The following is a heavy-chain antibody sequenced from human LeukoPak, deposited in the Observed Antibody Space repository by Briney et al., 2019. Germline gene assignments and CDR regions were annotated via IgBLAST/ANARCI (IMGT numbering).Heavy chain of an antibody. CDR3: ARHLTVTTFFDY. D-gene: IGHD4-17*01. J-gene: IGHJ4*02. Sequence: SETLSLTCAVSGYSISSGYYWGWIRQPPGKGLEWIGSIYHSGNTYYNPSLKSRVTISVDTSKNQFSLKLSSVTAADTAVYYCARHLTVTTFFDYWGQGTLVTVSS. V-gene: IGHV4-38-2*01. CDR1: GYSISSGYY. CDR2: IYHSGNT.